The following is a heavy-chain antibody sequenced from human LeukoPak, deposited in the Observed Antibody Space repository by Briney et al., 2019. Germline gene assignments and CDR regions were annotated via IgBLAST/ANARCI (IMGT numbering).Heavy chain of an antibody. Sequence: GGSLRLSCAASGFTFSDYWMTWVRQAPGRGLEWVANINQPGRAEYYADSVKGRFTISKDNARNSLYLQMNSLRVEDTAVYYCARDYYTSGSHDYWGQGTLVTVSS. V-gene: IGHV3-7*01. CDR3: ARDYYTSGSHDY. CDR1: GFTFSDYW. J-gene: IGHJ4*02. D-gene: IGHD3-10*01. CDR2: INQPGRAE.